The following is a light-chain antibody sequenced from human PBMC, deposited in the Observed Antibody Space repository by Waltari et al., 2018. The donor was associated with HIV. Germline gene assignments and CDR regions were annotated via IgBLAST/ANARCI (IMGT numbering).Light chain of an antibody. CDR2: QVS. Sequence: QSAPTQPASVSGSPGQSITISCTGTSSDVGIYNLVSWYQQYPGKAPKLMIYQVSERPSGVSPRFSGSKSGNTASLTISGLQAEDEADYYCCSYTSSNAYVIFGGGTKLIVL. CDR3: CSYTSSNAYVI. V-gene: IGLV2-23*02. J-gene: IGLJ2*01. CDR1: SSDVGIYNL.